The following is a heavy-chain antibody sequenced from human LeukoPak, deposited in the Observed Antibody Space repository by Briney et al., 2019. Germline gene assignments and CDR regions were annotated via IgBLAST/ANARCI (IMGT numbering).Heavy chain of an antibody. CDR1: GYTFTGYY. J-gene: IGHJ6*02. V-gene: IGHV1-2*02. D-gene: IGHD3-10*01. CDR3: ARDYYGSGSYYNPVLEYYYGMDV. CDR2: INPNSGGT. Sequence: VASVKVSCKASGYTFTGYYMHWVRQAPGQGLEWMGWINPNSGGTNYAQKFQGRVTMTRDTSISTAYMELSRLRSDDTAVYYCARDYYGSGSYYNPVLEYYYGMDVWGQGTTVTVSS.